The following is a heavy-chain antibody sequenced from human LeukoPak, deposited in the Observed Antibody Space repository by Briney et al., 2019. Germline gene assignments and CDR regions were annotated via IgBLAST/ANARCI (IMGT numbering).Heavy chain of an antibody. V-gene: IGHV4-34*01. D-gene: IGHD3-10*01. CDR3: ARVTMVRGTTTYYYGMDV. CDR2: INHSGST. J-gene: IGHJ6*04. Sequence: SETLSLTCAVYGGSFCGYYWSWIRQAPGKGLEWIGEINHSGSTNYNPSLKSRVTISVDTSKNQFSLKLSSVTAADTAVYYCARVTMVRGTTTYYYGMDVWGKGTTVTVSS. CDR1: GGSFCGYY.